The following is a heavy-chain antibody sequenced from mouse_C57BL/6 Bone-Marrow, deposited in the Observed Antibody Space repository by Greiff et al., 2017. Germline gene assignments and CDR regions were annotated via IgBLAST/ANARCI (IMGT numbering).Heavy chain of an antibody. V-gene: IGHV1-50*01. J-gene: IGHJ2*01. Sequence: VQLQQPGAELVKPGASVKLSCKASGYTFTSYWMQWVKQRPGQGLEWIGEIDPSDSYTNYNQKFKGKATLTVDPSSSTAYMQLSSLTSEDSAVYYGARSGYYWYYFDYWGQGTTLTVSS. CDR2: IDPSDSYT. D-gene: IGHD2-3*01. CDR3: ARSGYYWYYFDY. CDR1: GYTFTSYW.